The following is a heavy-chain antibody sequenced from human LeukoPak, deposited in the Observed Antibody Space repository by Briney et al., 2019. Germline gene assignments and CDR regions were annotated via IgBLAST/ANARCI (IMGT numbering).Heavy chain of an antibody. CDR2: IYYSGST. CDR3: ARGWAHQNALWPREAGFDP. J-gene: IGHJ5*02. V-gene: IGHV4-59*01. CDR1: GGSISSYY. D-gene: IGHD2/OR15-2a*01. Sequence: SETLSLTCTVSGGSISSYYWSWIRQPPGKGLEWIGYIYYSGSTNYNPSLKSRVTISVDTSKNQFSLKLSSVTAADTAVYYCARGWAHQNALWPREAGFDPWGQGTLVTVSS.